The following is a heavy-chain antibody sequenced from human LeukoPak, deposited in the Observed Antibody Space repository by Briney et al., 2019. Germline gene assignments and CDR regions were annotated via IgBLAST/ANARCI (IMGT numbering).Heavy chain of an antibody. Sequence: EASVKVSCKASGYTFTSYGISWVRQAPGQGLEWMGWISAYNGNTNYAQKLQGRVTMTTDTSTSTAYMELRSLRSDDPAVYYCARSGAYYDDSYFDYWGQGTLVTVSS. CDR1: GYTFTSYG. V-gene: IGHV1-18*01. D-gene: IGHD3-22*01. CDR3: ARSGAYYDDSYFDY. J-gene: IGHJ4*02. CDR2: ISAYNGNT.